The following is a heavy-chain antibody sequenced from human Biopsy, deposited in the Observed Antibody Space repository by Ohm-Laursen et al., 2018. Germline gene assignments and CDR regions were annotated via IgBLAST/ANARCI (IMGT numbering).Heavy chain of an antibody. D-gene: IGHD3-22*01. Sequence: GTLSLTCIVSGGSISNNNYYWGWIRQPPGKGLEWIGSIFYRGSTHYNPSLKSRVNISVDTSKNQFSLKLNSVTAADTAVYYCARDYDTSGYYYVSWGQGTLVTVSS. CDR3: ARDYDTSGYYYVS. V-gene: IGHV4-39*01. CDR1: GGSISNNNYY. CDR2: IFYRGST. J-gene: IGHJ5*02.